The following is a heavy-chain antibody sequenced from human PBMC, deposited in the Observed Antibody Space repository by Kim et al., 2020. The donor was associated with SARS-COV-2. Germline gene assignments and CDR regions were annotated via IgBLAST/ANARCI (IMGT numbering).Heavy chain of an antibody. J-gene: IGHJ6*03. CDR3: AKDSYYYDSSGYYPNYYYYYMDV. CDR2: ISYDGSNK. V-gene: IGHV3-30*18. D-gene: IGHD3-22*01. CDR1: GFTFSSYG. Sequence: GGSLRLSCAASGFTFSSYGMHWVRQAPGKGLEWVAVISYDGSNKYYADSVKGRFTISRDNSKNTLYLQMNSLRAEDTAVYYCAKDSYYYDSSGYYPNYYYYYMDVWGKRDHGHRLL.